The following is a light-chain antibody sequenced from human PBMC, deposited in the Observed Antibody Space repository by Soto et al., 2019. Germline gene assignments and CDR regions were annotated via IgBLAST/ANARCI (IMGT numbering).Light chain of an antibody. CDR2: DAS. Sequence: DNVLTQTPDTLSLSPGERATLSCRASQTVSTYLAWYQQKPGQAPRLIVYDASKRAPGIPARFIGSGSGTDFTLTVSSLEPEDFALYYCQQRSGWPTFGQGAKADIK. CDR1: QTVSTY. V-gene: IGKV3-11*01. CDR3: QQRSGWPT. J-gene: IGKJ1*01.